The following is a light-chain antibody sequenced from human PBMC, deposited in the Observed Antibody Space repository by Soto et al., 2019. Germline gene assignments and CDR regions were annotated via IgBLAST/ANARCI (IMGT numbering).Light chain of an antibody. V-gene: IGKV3-20*01. Sequence: EIVLTQSPGTLSLSPGERATLSCRASQSVSSSYLAWYQQKPGQAPRLLIYGASSRATGIPDRFSGSGSGTDFPLPIGRRGLEVLAVYYCRKYGSSPWILGKGTKVDIK. J-gene: IGKJ1*01. CDR1: QSVSSSY. CDR2: GAS. CDR3: RKYGSSPWI.